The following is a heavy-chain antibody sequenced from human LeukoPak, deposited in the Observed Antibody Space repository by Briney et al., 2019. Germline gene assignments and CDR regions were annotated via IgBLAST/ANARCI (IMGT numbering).Heavy chain of an antibody. J-gene: IGHJ4*02. D-gene: IGHD3-16*02. CDR1: GGSISSNSYS. V-gene: IGHV4-39*07. CDR2: INHSGST. Sequence: SETLSLTCTVSGGSISSNSYSWGWIRQPPGKGLEWIGEINHSGSTNYNPSLKSRVTISVDTSKNQFSLKLSSVTAADTAAYYCARTYNYDYVWGSYRRGPYYFDYWGQGTLVTVSS. CDR3: ARTYNYDYVWGSYRRGPYYFDY.